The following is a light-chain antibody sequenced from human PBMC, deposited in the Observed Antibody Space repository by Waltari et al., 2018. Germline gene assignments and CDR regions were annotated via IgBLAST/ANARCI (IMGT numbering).Light chain of an antibody. CDR3: AVWDDSLGGV. J-gene: IGLJ3*02. CDR2: NDN. V-gene: IGLV1-44*01. CDR1: TSNIGGNS. Sequence: QSVLTQPPSVSGTPGQRVTISCSGSTSNIGGNSVKWYQQLPGTAPKLLIYNDNQGPSGVPDRFSASKSGTSASLAITGLQSEDDAYYYCAVWDDSLGGVFGGGTKLTVL.